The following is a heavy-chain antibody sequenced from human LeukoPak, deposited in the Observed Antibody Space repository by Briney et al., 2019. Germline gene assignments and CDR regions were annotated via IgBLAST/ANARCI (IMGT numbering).Heavy chain of an antibody. CDR1: GFSFSSNW. Sequence: GGSLRLSCAASGFSFSSNWMHWVRQAPGKGLVWVSRVNSDGSGTSYADSVRGRFTISRDNAKNTLYLQMNSLRAEDTAVYYCATSLGPLTDYWGQGTLVTVSS. J-gene: IGHJ4*02. V-gene: IGHV3-74*01. CDR3: ATSLGPLTDY. CDR2: VNSDGSGT. D-gene: IGHD7-27*01.